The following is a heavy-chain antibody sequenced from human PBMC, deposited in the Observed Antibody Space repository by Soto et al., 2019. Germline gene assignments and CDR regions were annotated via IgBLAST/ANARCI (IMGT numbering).Heavy chain of an antibody. D-gene: IGHD1-1*01. CDR1: GGTFDNCN. CDR2: ISCDSTTV. V-gene: IGHV3-9*01. CDR3: VQGRYPTMATPLDD. Sequence: ALRLSSAAPGGTFDNCNKHWVRQSPGKGLEWVSGISCDSTTVGYADSVKGRFTISRDDAKNSLYLQMNSLRREDTALYYCVQGRYPTMATPLDDWGQVTLVTVSP. J-gene: IGHJ4*02.